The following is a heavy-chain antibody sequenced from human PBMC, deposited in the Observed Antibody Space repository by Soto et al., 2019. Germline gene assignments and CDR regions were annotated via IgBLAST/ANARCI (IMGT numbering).Heavy chain of an antibody. D-gene: IGHD5-18*01. V-gene: IGHV6-1*01. CDR2: TYYRSKWYQ. CDR3: AGEDGYDTFDL. Sequence: SQTLSLTCAISRDSVSSNTGAWNWIRQSPSRGLEWLGRTYYRSKWYQDYGTSVKSRITINADTSKNQISLQLNAVTPEDTALYYCAGEDGYDTFDLWGQGTMVTVSS. J-gene: IGHJ3*01. CDR1: RDSVSSNTGA.